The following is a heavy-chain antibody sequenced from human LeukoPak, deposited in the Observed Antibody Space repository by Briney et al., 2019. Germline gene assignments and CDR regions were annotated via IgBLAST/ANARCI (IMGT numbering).Heavy chain of an antibody. D-gene: IGHD5-12*01. CDR1: GYTFTGYY. V-gene: IGHV1-2*02. CDR2: INPNSGGT. J-gene: IGHJ4*02. Sequence: ASVKVSCKASGYTFTGYYMHWVRQAPGQGLEWMGWINPNSGGTNYAQKFQGRVTMTRDTSISTGYMELSRLRSDDTAVYYCARRRYSGYEFDYWGQGILVTVSS. CDR3: ARRRYSGYEFDY.